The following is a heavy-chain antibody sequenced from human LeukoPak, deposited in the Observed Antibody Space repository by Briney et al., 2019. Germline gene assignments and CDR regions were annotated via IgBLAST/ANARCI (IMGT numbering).Heavy chain of an antibody. CDR3: ARESRITIFGVVTPNWFDP. V-gene: IGHV1-46*01. CDR1: GYTFTSYY. D-gene: IGHD3-3*01. J-gene: IGHJ5*02. CDR2: INPSGGST. Sequence: ASVKVSCKASGYTFTSYYMHWVRQAPGQGLEWMGIINPSGGSTSYAQKFQGRVTMTRDTSMSTVYMELSSLRSEDTAVYYCARESRITIFGVVTPNWFDPWGQGTLVTVSS.